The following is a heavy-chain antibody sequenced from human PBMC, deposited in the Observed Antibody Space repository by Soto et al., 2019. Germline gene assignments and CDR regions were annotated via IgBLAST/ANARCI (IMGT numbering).Heavy chain of an antibody. J-gene: IGHJ6*02. V-gene: IGHV4-30-4*01. CDR3: AREVNNYYGMDV. CDR2: ISYSGST. CDR1: GASISSDDYY. Sequence: QVQLQESGPGLVKPSQTLSLTCSISGASISSDDYYWSWFRQPPGKGLEWIGYISYSGSTYYNPSLKSRITISVDTSKPQFSLILSSATAADTAVFYCAREVNNYYGMDVWGQGTTVTVSS.